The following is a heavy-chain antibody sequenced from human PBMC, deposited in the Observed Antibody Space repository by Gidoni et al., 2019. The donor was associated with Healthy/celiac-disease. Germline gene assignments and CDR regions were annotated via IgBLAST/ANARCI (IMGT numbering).Heavy chain of an antibody. J-gene: IGHJ5*02. Sequence: HVQLQQWVAGLFKPSETLSLTCAVSGGSFSVSYFSWIRQPPGKGLEWLGEIKHSGSTNYNPALKSRVNISVDTSKNQFSLKLSSVTAADTAGYYCARGLEWGSTMIVVVMTHRWVDPWGQGTLVTVSS. CDR3: ARGLEWGSTMIVVVMTHRWVDP. D-gene: IGHD3-22*01. V-gene: IGHV4-34*01. CDR2: IKHSGST. CDR1: GGSFSVSY.